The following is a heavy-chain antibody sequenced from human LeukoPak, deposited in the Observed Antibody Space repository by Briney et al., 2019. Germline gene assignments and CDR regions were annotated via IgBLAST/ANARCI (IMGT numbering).Heavy chain of an antibody. CDR1: GGSISSGDYY. J-gene: IGHJ5*02. CDR2: IYYSGST. D-gene: IGHD3-22*01. V-gene: IGHV4-30-4*01. Sequence: SHTLSLTCTVSGGSISSGDYYWSWIRQPPGKGLEWIGYIYYSGSTYYNPSLKSRVTISVDTSKNQFSLKLSSVTAADTAVYYCARVILDYYDSSGYWFDPWGQGTLVTVSS. CDR3: ARVILDYYDSSGYWFDP.